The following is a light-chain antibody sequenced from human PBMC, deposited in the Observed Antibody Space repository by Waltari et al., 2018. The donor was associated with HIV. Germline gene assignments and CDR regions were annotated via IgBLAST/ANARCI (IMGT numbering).Light chain of an antibody. CDR2: DAS. CDR3: QQYHQWPFT. CDR1: QNVNSY. J-gene: IGKJ5*01. Sequence: LVMTQSPAPLPVAAGERVNLSCRASQNVNSYLGWFQQKPGQAPRLLIYDASSRATDTPVRFSASGSGTVFSLTISSLRSEDFAVYYCQQYHQWPFTFGRGTRLEIK. V-gene: IGKV3-15*01.